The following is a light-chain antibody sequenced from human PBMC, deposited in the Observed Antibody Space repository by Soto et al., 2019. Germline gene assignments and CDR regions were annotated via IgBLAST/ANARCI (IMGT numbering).Light chain of an antibody. J-gene: IGLJ2*01. CDR1: NIGSKS. Sequence: SYELTQPPSVSVAPGKTASITCGGNNIGSKSVHWYQQKPGQAPVLVINHDSDRPSVIPERFSGSNSGNTATLTISRVEAGDDADYYCQVWDSSSEHPVFGGGTKLTVL. CDR3: QVWDSSSEHPV. CDR2: HDS. V-gene: IGLV3-21*04.